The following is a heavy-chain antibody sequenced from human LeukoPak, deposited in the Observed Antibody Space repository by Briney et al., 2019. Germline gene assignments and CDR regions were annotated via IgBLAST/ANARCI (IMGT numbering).Heavy chain of an antibody. J-gene: IGHJ4*02. V-gene: IGHV4-39*07. Sequence: SETLSLTCTVSGGSISSSSYYWGWIRQPPGKGLEWIGSIYYSGSTYYNPSLKSRVTISVDTSKNQSSLKLSSVTAADTAVYYCARDEYDSSGENYWGQGTLVTVSS. CDR1: GGSISSSSYY. CDR2: IYYSGST. CDR3: ARDEYDSSGENY. D-gene: IGHD3-22*01.